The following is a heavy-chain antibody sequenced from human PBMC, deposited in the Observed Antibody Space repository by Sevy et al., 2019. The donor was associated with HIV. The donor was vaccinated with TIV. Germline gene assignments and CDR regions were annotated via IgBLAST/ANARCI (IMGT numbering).Heavy chain of an antibody. J-gene: IGHJ4*02. CDR1: GFTFSSYA. V-gene: IGHV3-23*01. CDR2: ISGSGGST. CDR3: AKDLGYYDILTGYLRPYYFDY. D-gene: IGHD3-9*01. Sequence: GGSLRLSCAASGFTFSSYAMSWVRQAPGKGLEWVSAISGSGGSTYYADSVKGRFTISRDNSKNTLYLQMNSLRAEDTAVYYCAKDLGYYDILTGYLRPYYFDYWGQGTLVTVSS.